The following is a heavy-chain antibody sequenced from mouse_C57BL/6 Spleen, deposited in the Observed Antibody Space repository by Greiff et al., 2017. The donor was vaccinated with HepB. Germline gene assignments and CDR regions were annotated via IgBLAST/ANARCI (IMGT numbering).Heavy chain of an antibody. J-gene: IGHJ3*01. V-gene: IGHV1-15*01. CDR2: IDPETGGT. D-gene: IGHD2-5*01. Sequence: QVQLQQSGAELVRPGASVTLSCKASGYTFTDYEMHWVKQTPVHGLEWIGAIDPETGGTAYNQKFKGKAILTADKSSSTAYMELRSLTSEDSAVYYCTRGRSNYVGWFAYWGQGTLVTVSA. CDR3: TRGRSNYVGWFAY. CDR1: GYTFTDYE.